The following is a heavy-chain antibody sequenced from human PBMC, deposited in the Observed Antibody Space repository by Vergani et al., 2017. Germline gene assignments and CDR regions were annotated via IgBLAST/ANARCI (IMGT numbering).Heavy chain of an antibody. J-gene: IGHJ6*03. V-gene: IGHV4-34*01. CDR1: GGSFSGYY. D-gene: IGHD2-15*01. Sequence: QVQLQQWGAGLLKPSETLSLTCAVYGGSFSGYYWSWIRQPPGKGLEWIGEINHSGSTNYNQSLKSRVTISVDTSKNQFSLKLSSVTAADTAVYYCARGRANCSGGSCYWFVYYYYYYMDVWGKGTTVTVSS. CDR2: INHSGST. CDR3: ARGRANCSGGSCYWFVYYYYYYMDV.